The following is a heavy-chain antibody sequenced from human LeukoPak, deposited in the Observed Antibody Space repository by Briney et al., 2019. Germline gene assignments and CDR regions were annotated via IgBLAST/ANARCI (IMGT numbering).Heavy chain of an antibody. D-gene: IGHD3-10*01. Sequence: SETLSLTCAVYGGSFSGYYWSWIRQPPGKGLEWIGEINHSGSTNYNPSLKSRVTISVDTSKNQFSLKLSSVTAADTAVYYCAREAEMVRGVIITPLLDYWGQGTLVTVSS. CDR3: AREAEMVRGVIITPLLDY. J-gene: IGHJ4*02. V-gene: IGHV4-34*01. CDR2: INHSGST. CDR1: GGSFSGYY.